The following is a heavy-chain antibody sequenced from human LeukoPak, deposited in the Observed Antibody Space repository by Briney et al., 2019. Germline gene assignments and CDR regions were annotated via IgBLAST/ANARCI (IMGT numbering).Heavy chain of an antibody. Sequence: GGSLRLSCAASGFTFSNYAMTWVRQAPGKGLEWVAFIQYDGGNKYYADSVKGRFTISRDNSKNTLYVQMSSLRPEDTAVYYCAKDRTGPAEHWGQGTLVIVSS. V-gene: IGHV3-30*02. CDR2: IQYDGGNK. J-gene: IGHJ1*01. CDR1: GFTFSNYA. CDR3: AKDRTGPAEH.